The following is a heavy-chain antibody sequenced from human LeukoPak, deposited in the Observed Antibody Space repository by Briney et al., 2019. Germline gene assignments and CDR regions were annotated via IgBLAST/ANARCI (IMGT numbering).Heavy chain of an antibody. J-gene: IGHJ3*02. V-gene: IGHV4-39*07. CDR3: AQKRRRRAYGDLTPGAFDI. Sequence: SETLSLTCNVSGGSISSSLYYWGWIRQPPGKGLEWIGSFYYSGNTYYNPSLKSRVTISFDTSKNHFSLKLSSVTAADTAVYYCAQKRRRRAYGDLTPGAFDIWGQGTMVTVSS. CDR2: FYYSGNT. D-gene: IGHD4-17*01. CDR1: GGSISSSLYY.